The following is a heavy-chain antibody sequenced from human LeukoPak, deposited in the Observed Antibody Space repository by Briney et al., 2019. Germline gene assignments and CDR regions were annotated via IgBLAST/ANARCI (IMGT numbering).Heavy chain of an antibody. CDR1: GFTFSSYA. Sequence: PGGSLRLSCAASGFTFSSYAMSWVRQAPGKGLEWVSAISGSGGSTYYADSVKGRFTISRDNSKNTLYLQMNSLRAEDTAVYYCARDGKIVVVPAVTWHFDYWGQGTLVTVSS. CDR3: ARDGKIVVVPAVTWHFDY. J-gene: IGHJ4*02. D-gene: IGHD2-2*01. CDR2: ISGSGGST. V-gene: IGHV3-23*01.